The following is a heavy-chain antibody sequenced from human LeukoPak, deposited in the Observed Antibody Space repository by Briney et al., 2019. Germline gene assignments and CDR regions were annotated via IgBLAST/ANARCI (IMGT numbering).Heavy chain of an antibody. CDR2: IYYSGST. CDR1: GGSISSYY. D-gene: IGHD2-21*02. V-gene: IGHV4-59*13. CDR3: ARETVTKEYNYYYYVDV. J-gene: IGHJ6*03. Sequence: SETLSLTCTVSGGSISSYYWSWIWQPPGKGLEWIGYIYYSGSTNYNPSLKSRVTISVDTSKNQFSLKLSSVTAADTAVYYCARETVTKEYNYYYYVDVWGKGTTVTVSS.